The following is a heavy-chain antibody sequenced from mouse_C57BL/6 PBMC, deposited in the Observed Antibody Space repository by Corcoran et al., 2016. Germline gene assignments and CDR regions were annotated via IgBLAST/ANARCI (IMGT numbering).Heavy chain of an antibody. V-gene: IGHV1-26*01. CDR3: ARDYYGSSWYLDV. D-gene: IGHD1-1*01. J-gene: IGHJ1*03. CDR2: INPNNGGT. Sequence: EVQLQQSGPELVKPGASVKISCKASGYTFTDYYMNWVKQSHGKSLEWIGDINPNNGGTSYNQKFKGKATLTVDKSSSTAYMELRSRTSEDSAVYYCARDYYGSSWYLDVWGTGTTVTVSS. CDR1: GYTFTDYY.